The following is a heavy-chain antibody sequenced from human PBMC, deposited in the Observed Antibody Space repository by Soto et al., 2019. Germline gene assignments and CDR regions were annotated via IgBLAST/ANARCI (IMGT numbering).Heavy chain of an antibody. D-gene: IGHD3-3*01. V-gene: IGHV3-30-3*01. CDR3: ASGFLEWLNYGMDV. CDR1: GFTFSSYA. J-gene: IGHJ6*02. CDR2: ISYDGSNK. Sequence: EGSLRLSCAASGFTFSSYAMHWVRQAPGKGLEWVAVISYDGSNKYYADSVKGRFTISRDNSKNTLYLQMNSLRAEDTAVYYCASGFLEWLNYGMDVWGQGTTVTVSS.